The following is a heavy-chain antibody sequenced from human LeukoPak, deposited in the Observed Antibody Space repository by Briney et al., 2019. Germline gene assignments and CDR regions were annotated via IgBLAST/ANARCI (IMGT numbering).Heavy chain of an antibody. Sequence: SETLSLTCAVSGGSISSGGYSWSWIRQPPGKGLEWIGYIYHSGSTYYNPSLKSRVTISVDRSKNQFSLKLSSVTAADTAVYYCARGTTSKYWYFDLWSRGTLVTVSS. CDR2: IYHSGST. V-gene: IGHV4-30-2*01. CDR3: ARGTTSKYWYFDL. CDR1: GGSISSGGYS. D-gene: IGHD4-17*01. J-gene: IGHJ2*01.